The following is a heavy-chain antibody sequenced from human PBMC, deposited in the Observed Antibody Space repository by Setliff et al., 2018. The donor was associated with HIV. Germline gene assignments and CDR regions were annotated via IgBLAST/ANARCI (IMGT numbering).Heavy chain of an antibody. CDR1: VGSISSGSYY. J-gene: IGHJ6*03. CDR3: ARDRGSSYYYYYYMDV. V-gene: IGHV4-61*02. D-gene: IGHD6-6*01. CDR2: IYTSGST. Sequence: PSETLSLTCTVSVGSISSGSYYWSWIRQPAGKGLEWIGRIYTSGSTNYSPSHKSRVTISLDMSKNQFSLKLSSVTAADTAVYYCARDRGSSYYYYYYMDVWGKGTTVTVSS.